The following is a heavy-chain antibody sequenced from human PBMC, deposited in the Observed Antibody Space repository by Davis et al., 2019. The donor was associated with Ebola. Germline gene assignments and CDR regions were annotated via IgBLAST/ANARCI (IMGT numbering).Heavy chain of an antibody. Sequence: ASVKVSCKASGYTFTSYAMHWVRQAPGQRLEWMGWIYAGNGNTKYSQKFQGRVTITRDTSASTAYMELSSLRSEDTAVYYCARGGTYYYDAGWFDPWGQGTLVTVSS. D-gene: IGHD3-22*01. CDR1: GYTFTSYA. CDR3: ARGGTYYYDAGWFDP. V-gene: IGHV1-3*01. J-gene: IGHJ5*02. CDR2: IYAGNGNT.